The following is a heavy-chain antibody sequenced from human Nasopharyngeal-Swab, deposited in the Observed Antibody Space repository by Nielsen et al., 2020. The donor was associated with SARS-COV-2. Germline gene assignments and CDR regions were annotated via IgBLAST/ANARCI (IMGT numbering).Heavy chain of an antibody. J-gene: IGHJ6*02. CDR1: GFTFSSYA. CDR2: ISGSGGST. V-gene: IGHV3-23*01. Sequence: GESLKISCAASGFTFSSYAMSWVRQAPGKGPEWVSAISGSGGSTYYADSVKGRFTISRDNSKNTLYLQMNSLRAEDTAVYYCARAKYVDTDNSDYGMDVWGQGTTVTVSS. CDR3: ARAKYVDTDNSDYGMDV. D-gene: IGHD5-18*01.